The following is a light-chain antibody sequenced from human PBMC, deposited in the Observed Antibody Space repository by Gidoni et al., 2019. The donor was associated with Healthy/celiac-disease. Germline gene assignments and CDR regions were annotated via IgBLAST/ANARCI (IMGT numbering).Light chain of an antibody. J-gene: IGKJ2*01. V-gene: IGKV3-20*01. Sequence: EIVLPQSPGTLSLSPGERATISCRASHSVSSSYLAWYQQKPGQAPRLLIYGASSRATGIPDRFSGSGSGTDFTLTISRLEPEDFAVYYCQQYGSSPPYTFGQGTKLEIK. CDR1: HSVSSSY. CDR2: GAS. CDR3: QQYGSSPPYT.